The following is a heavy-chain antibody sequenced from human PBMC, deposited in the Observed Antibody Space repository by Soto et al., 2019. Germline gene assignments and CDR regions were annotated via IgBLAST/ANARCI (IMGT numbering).Heavy chain of an antibody. V-gene: IGHV3-21*01. D-gene: IGHD3-22*01. CDR1: GFTFSSYS. Sequence: NPGGVLRLSCAASGFTFSSYSMNWVRQAPGKGLEWVSSISSSSSYIYYADSVKGRFTISRDNAKNSLYLQMNSLRAEDTAVYYCARDQLYYNDISGRPLNAFDVWGQGTMVTVS. CDR3: ARDQLYYNDISGRPLNAFDV. J-gene: IGHJ3*01. CDR2: ISSSSSYI.